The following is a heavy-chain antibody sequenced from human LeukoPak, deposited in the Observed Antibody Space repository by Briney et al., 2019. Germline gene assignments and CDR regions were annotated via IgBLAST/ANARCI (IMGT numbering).Heavy chain of an antibody. Sequence: GGSLRLFCATTGFTFTSYWMNWVRQVPGKGLVWVSRSNTDGSITTYVGSVKGRFTISRDNAKNTLYLQMNSLRVEDTAVYYCARQGYSSGDMDVWGKGTTVTVSS. CDR2: SNTDGSIT. V-gene: IGHV3-74*03. J-gene: IGHJ6*03. CDR1: GFTFTSYW. D-gene: IGHD2-15*01. CDR3: ARQGYSSGDMDV.